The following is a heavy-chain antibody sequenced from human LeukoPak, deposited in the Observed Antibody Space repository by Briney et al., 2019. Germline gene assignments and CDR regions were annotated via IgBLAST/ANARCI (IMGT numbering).Heavy chain of an antibody. CDR3: ARDTGLRYFDWLGYFDY. CDR1: GYTFTSYG. V-gene: IGHV1-69*05. Sequence: SVKVSCKASGYTFTSYGISWVRQAPGQGLEWMGGIIPIFGTANYAQKFQGRATITTDESTSTAYMELSSLRSEDTAVYYCARDTGLRYFDWLGYFDYWGQXXXXXVSX. D-gene: IGHD3-9*01. J-gene: IGHJ4*02. CDR2: IIPIFGTA.